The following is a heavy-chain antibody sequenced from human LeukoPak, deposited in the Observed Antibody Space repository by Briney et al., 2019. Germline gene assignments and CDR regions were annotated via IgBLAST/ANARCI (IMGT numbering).Heavy chain of an antibody. CDR1: GFLFNIYS. J-gene: IGHJ5*02. CDR2: ISSSSSYI. CDR3: ARDCTNGVCFRLDP. Sequence: GGSLTLSCAVSGFLFNIYSVNWLRQAPGKGRECVSSISSSSSYIYYADSVKGRFTISRDNAKNSLYLQMNSLRAEDTAVYYCARDCTNGVCFRLDPWGQGNLVTVSS. D-gene: IGHD2-8*01. V-gene: IGHV3-21*01.